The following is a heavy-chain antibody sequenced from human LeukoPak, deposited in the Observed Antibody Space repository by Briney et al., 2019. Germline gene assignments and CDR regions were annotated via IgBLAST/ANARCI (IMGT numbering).Heavy chain of an antibody. CDR3: ARESSYYGSGSYDY. D-gene: IGHD3-10*01. Sequence: QAGRSLRLSCAASGFTVSSNYMSWVRQAPGKGLEWVSVIYSGGSTYYADSVKGRFTISRDNSKNTLYLQMNSLRAEDTAVYYCARESSYYGSGSYDYWGQGTLVTVSS. CDR1: GFTVSSNY. V-gene: IGHV3-66*01. CDR2: IYSGGST. J-gene: IGHJ4*02.